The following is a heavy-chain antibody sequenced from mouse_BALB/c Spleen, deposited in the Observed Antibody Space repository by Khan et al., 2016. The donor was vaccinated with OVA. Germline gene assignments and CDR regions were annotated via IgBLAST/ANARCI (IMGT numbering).Heavy chain of an antibody. CDR3: TRDRIDY. CDR2: INPTSGYT. Sequence: QVRLQQSGAELAKPGASVKMSCKASGYTFTTYWMHWVKQRPGQGLEWIGYINPTSGYTDYNEKFKDRATLYADKSSSTAYMKLSSLTSDDSAVYYCTRDRIDYWGQGTTLTVSS. CDR1: GYTFTTYW. J-gene: IGHJ2*01. V-gene: IGHV1-7*01.